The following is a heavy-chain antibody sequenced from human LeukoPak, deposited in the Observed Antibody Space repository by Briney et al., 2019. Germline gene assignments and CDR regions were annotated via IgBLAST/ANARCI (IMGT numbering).Heavy chain of an antibody. CDR2: ISSSGSTI. V-gene: IGHV3-11*01. CDR1: GFTFSDYY. J-gene: IGHJ4*02. CDR3: ARDSPRDFRSFDC. Sequence: GGSLRLSCAASGFTFSDYYMSWIRQAPGKRLEWVSYISSSGSTIYYADSVKGRFTISRDNAKNSLYLQMNSLRAEDTAVYYCARDSPRDFRSFDCWGQGTLVTVSS. D-gene: IGHD3-3*01.